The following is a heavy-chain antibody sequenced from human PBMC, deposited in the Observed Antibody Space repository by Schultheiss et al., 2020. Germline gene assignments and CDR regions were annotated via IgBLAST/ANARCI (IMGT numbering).Heavy chain of an antibody. Sequence: ASVKVSCAASGFTFSSYYMHWVRQAPGQGLEWMGWMNPNSGNTGYAQKFQGRVTMTRNTSISTAYMELSSLRSDDTAVYYCANGTAMDVWGQGTTVTVSS. V-gene: IGHV1-8*02. D-gene: IGHD1-1*01. J-gene: IGHJ6*02. CDR2: MNPNSGNT. CDR3: ANGTAMDV. CDR1: GFTFSSYY.